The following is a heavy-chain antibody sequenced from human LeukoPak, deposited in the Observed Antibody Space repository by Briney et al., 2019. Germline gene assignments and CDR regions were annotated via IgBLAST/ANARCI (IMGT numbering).Heavy chain of an antibody. CDR2: ISYDGSNK. Sequence: GGSLRLSCAASGFTFSSYGMHWVRQAPGKGLESVAVISYDGSNKYYADSVKGRFTISRDNSKNTLYLQMNSLRAEDTAVYYCAKDVTGTFDYWGQGTLVTVSS. D-gene: IGHD6-19*01. CDR3: AKDVTGTFDY. J-gene: IGHJ4*02. V-gene: IGHV3-30*18. CDR1: GFTFSSYG.